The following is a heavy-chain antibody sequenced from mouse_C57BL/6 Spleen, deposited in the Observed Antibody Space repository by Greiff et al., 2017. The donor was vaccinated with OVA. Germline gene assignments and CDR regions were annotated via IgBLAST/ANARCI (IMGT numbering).Heavy chain of an antibody. CDR1: GFTFSSYG. J-gene: IGHJ4*01. Sequence: DVMLVESGGDLVKPGGSLKLSCAASGFTFSSYGMSWVRQTPDKRLEWVATISSGGSYTYYTDSVKGRITISRDNAKNTLYLQMSSLKSEDTAMYYCARHEGYYGSSPAYYAMDYWGQGTSVTVSS. CDR2: ISSGGSYT. V-gene: IGHV5-6*02. CDR3: ARHEGYYGSSPAYYAMDY. D-gene: IGHD1-1*01.